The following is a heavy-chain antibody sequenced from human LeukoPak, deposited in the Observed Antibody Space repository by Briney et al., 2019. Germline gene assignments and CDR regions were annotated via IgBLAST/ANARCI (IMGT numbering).Heavy chain of an antibody. Sequence: GGSLRLSCVASGFDVSDNFMIWVRQAPGRGLEWISIIYASGGAYHADSVKGRFTISRDNSENTLYLQMNSLRAEDTAVYYCARDQDDFWSGPDYWGQGTLVTVSS. V-gene: IGHV3-66*03. D-gene: IGHD3-3*01. CDR2: IYASGGA. CDR3: ARDQDDFWSGPDY. CDR1: GFDVSDNF. J-gene: IGHJ4*02.